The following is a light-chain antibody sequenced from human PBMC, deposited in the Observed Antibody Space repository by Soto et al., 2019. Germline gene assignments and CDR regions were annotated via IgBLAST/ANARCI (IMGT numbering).Light chain of an antibody. CDR1: QDISSY. CDR2: AAS. J-gene: IGKJ4*01. CDR3: LQHNSYPLT. V-gene: IGKV1-9*01. Sequence: IQLTQSPSSLSASVGDRVTITCRASQDISSYLAWYQQKPGKAPNLLIYAASTLQSGVPSRFSGSGSGTDFTLTISSLQPEDFATYYCLQHNSYPLTFGGGTKVDI.